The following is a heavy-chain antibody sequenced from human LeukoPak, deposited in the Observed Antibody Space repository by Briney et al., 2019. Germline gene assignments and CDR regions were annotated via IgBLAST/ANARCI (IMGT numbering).Heavy chain of an antibody. Sequence: GGSLRLSCAPSEFTFSRYGMHWVRQAPGKGLEWVAFIWYDGSKKDYADSVKGRFTISRDNSKNTLYLEMNSLREEHTAVYYCARDFYGDFSKFDYWGQGTLVTVSS. D-gene: IGHD4-17*01. J-gene: IGHJ4*02. V-gene: IGHV3-30*02. CDR1: EFTFSRYG. CDR3: ARDFYGDFSKFDY. CDR2: IWYDGSKK.